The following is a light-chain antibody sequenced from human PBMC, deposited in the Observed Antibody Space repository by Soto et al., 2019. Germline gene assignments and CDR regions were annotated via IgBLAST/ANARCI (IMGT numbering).Light chain of an antibody. Sequence: DIVLTQSPATLSLSLGERATLSCRARQNINTYLVWYQQKPGQAPRLLIYDAFNRATGVPDRFSGSGSGTDLTLTITSLAPEDFALYYSQQRSSWPRAFGGGTKVQIK. V-gene: IGKV3-11*01. CDR3: QQRSSWPRA. CDR2: DAF. CDR1: QNINTY. J-gene: IGKJ4*01.